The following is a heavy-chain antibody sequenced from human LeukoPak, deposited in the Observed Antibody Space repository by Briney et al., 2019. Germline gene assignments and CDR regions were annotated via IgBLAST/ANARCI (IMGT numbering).Heavy chain of an antibody. Sequence: PSETLSLTCTVSGGSISSSSYYWGWIRQPPGKGLEWIGSIYYSGSTYYNPSLKSRVTISVDTSKNQFSLKLSSVTAADTAVYYCARPNRNWEFDYRGQGTLVTVSS. CDR3: ARPNRNWEFDY. CDR2: IYYSGST. V-gene: IGHV4-39*01. CDR1: GGSISSSSYY. J-gene: IGHJ4*02. D-gene: IGHD1-14*01.